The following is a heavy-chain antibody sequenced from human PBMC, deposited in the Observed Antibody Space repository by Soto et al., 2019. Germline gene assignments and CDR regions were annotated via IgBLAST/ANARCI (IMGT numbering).Heavy chain of an antibody. D-gene: IGHD2-8*02. CDR1: GFTFNNYA. V-gene: IGHV3-23*01. CDR3: AKGSVVVDAKFDS. Sequence: GGSLRLSCAASGFTFNNYAISWVRQAPGKGLEWVSAISSSGYSTYYADSVKGRFTISRDNSKNTVYLQMNNLRAEDTAVYYCAKGSVVVDAKFDSWGQGTLVTVSS. CDR2: ISSSGYST. J-gene: IGHJ4*02.